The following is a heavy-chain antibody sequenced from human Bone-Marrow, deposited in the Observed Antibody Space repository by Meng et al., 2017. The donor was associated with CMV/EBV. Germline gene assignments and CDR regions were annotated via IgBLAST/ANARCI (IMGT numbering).Heavy chain of an antibody. J-gene: IGHJ6*02. CDR1: GFTFSSYS. V-gene: IGHV3-48*04. Sequence: GGSLRLSCAASGFTFSSYSMNWVRQAPGKGLEWVSYISSSSSTIYYADSVKGRFTISRDNAKNSLYLQMNSLRAEDTAVYYCARYSGSYDYYYYGMDVWGQGTTVTVSS. D-gene: IGHD3-10*01. CDR3: ARYSGSYDYYYYGMDV. CDR2: ISSSSSTI.